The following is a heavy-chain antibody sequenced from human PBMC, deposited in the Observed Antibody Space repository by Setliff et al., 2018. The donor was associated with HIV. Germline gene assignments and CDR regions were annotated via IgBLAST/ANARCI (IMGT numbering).Heavy chain of an antibody. CDR1: AASIGGYS. Sequence: SETLSLTCTVSAASIGGYSWSWIRQSPGKGREWIGSIYSTDTTNHNPSLESRVTISVDKSKNQFSLKLNSVTTADTAVYYCARHGTWNSQRFHFDYWGQGTPVTVSS. J-gene: IGHJ4*02. V-gene: IGHV4-4*09. CDR2: IYSTDTT. D-gene: IGHD1-7*01. CDR3: ARHGTWNSQRFHFDY.